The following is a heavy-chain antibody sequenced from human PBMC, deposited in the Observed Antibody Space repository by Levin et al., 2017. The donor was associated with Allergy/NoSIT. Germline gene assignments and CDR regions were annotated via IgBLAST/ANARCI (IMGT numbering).Heavy chain of an antibody. CDR3: AKSRPPLRYFDWLLGGLDY. J-gene: IGHJ4*02. Sequence: GESLKISCAASGFTFSSYAMSWVRQAPGKGLEWVSAISGSGGSTYYADSVKGRFTISRDNSKNTLYLQMNSLRAEDTAVYYCAKSRPPLRYFDWLLGGLDYWGQGTLVTVSS. CDR2: ISGSGGST. V-gene: IGHV3-23*01. D-gene: IGHD3-9*01. CDR1: GFTFSSYA.